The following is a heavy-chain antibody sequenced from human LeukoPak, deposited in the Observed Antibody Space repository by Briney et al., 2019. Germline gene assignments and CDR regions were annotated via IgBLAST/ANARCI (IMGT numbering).Heavy chain of an antibody. J-gene: IGHJ3*02. Sequence: PGGSLRLSCAASGFTFDDHAMHWVRQAPGKGLEWVAGISWNSGIIDYADSVKGRFTISRDNAKSSLYLQMNSLRPEDTAFYYCTKDRLFLHDALDIWGQGTMVTVPS. CDR3: TKDRLFLHDALDI. CDR1: GFTFDDHA. CDR2: ISWNSGII. V-gene: IGHV3-9*01. D-gene: IGHD2-21*01.